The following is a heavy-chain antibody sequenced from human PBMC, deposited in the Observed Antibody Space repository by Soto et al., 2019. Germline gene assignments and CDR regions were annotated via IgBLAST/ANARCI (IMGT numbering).Heavy chain of an antibody. CDR1: SGSFSGFY. CDR3: ARAPKVSGSSQTRPDF. Sequence: SETLSLTCSIYSGSFSGFYWSWIRQPPGKRLEWIGEISQSGSTNYNPSLKSRVSISVDTSKNQFSLNLTSVTAADTAVYYCARAPKVSGSSQTRPDFWGQGALVTVSS. V-gene: IGHV4-34*01. J-gene: IGHJ4*02. CDR2: ISQSGST. D-gene: IGHD6-6*01.